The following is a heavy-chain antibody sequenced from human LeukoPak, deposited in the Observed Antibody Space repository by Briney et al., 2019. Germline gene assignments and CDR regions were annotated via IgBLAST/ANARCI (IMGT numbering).Heavy chain of an antibody. D-gene: IGHD4-23*01. CDR1: AGSFSGYY. CDR3: ARLGGWFDP. Sequence: SETLSLTCAVYAGSFSGYYWSWIRQPPGKGLEWIGEINHSGSTNYNPSLKSRVTISVDTSKNQFSLKLSSVTAADTAVYYCARLGGWFDPWGQGTLVTVSS. CDR2: INHSGST. J-gene: IGHJ5*02. V-gene: IGHV4-34*01.